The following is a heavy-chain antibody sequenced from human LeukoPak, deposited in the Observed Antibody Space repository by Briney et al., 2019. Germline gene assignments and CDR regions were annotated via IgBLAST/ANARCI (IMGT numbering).Heavy chain of an antibody. Sequence: PGGSLRLSCAASGFTFRSYWMHWVRQVPGKGLVWVSHINTDGNTTTYADSVKGRYTISRDNAKNTLYLQMDSLRAEDTAVYYCARAYSMDVWGQGTTVTVSS. J-gene: IGHJ6*02. CDR3: ARAYSMDV. V-gene: IGHV3-74*01. CDR2: INTDGNTT. CDR1: GFTFRSYW.